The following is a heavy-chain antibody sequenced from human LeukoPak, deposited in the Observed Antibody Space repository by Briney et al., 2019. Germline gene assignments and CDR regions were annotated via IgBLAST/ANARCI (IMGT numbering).Heavy chain of an antibody. Sequence: GASVKVSCKASGYTFTSYGISWVRQAPGQGLEWMGWISAYNGNTNYAQKLQGRVTMTTDTSTSTAYMELRSLRSDDTAVYYCARDIGGMSSEDTAHDAFDIWGQGTMVTVSS. J-gene: IGHJ3*02. D-gene: IGHD5-18*01. CDR3: ARDIGGMSSEDTAHDAFDI. V-gene: IGHV1-18*01. CDR1: GYTFTSYG. CDR2: ISAYNGNT.